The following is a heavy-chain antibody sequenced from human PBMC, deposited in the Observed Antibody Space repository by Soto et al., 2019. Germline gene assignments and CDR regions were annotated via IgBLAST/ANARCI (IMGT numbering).Heavy chain of an antibody. V-gene: IGHV2-70*11. CDR1: GFSLSTSGMC. CDR3: ARMFGYSSSGYYFDY. D-gene: IGHD6-13*01. J-gene: IGHJ4*02. Sequence: GSGPTLVNPTQTLTLTCTFSGFSLSTSGMCVSWIRQPPGKALEWLARIDWDDDKYYSTSLKTRLTISKDTSKNQVVLTMTNMDPVDTATYYCARMFGYSSSGYYFDYWGQGTLVTVSS. CDR2: IDWDDDK.